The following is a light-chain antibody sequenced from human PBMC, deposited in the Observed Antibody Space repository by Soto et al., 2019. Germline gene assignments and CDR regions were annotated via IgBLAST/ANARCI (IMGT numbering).Light chain of an antibody. Sequence: DIQMNQSPSSLYSSVGDRVTITCRASQSISSYLKWYQQKPGKAPKLLIYAASSLQSGVPSRFSGSRYGTDFTLTISSLHPEEFASYYCHQSYSTPRTSGQGPKGEL. CDR1: QSISSY. CDR3: HQSYSTPRT. CDR2: AAS. J-gene: IGKJ1*01. V-gene: IGKV1-39*01.